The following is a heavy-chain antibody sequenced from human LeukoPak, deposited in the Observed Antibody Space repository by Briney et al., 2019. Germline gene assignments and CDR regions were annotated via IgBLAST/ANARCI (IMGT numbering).Heavy chain of an antibody. D-gene: IGHD2-2*01. Sequence: SETLSLTCTASGGSISSYYWSWIRQPPGKGLEWIGYIYYSGSTNYNPSLKSRVTISVDTSKNQFSLKLSSVTAADTAVYYCARVRDIVVGNWFDPWGQGTLVTVSS. CDR3: ARVRDIVVGNWFDP. V-gene: IGHV4-59*01. J-gene: IGHJ5*02. CDR2: IYYSGST. CDR1: GGSISSYY.